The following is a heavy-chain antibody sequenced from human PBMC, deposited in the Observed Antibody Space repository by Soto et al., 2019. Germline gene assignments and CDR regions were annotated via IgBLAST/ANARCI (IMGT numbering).Heavy chain of an antibody. CDR1: GGSISSYY. J-gene: IGHJ4*02. CDR2: IYTSGST. Sequence: PSETLSLPCTVSGGSISSYYWSGIRPPAGKGLEWVGRIYTSGSTNYNPSLQSRVTMSVDTAKNQFSLKLSSVTAADTAVYYCARDPNGYYGSGSPPRWGQGTLVTLSS. D-gene: IGHD3-10*01. V-gene: IGHV4-4*07. CDR3: ARDPNGYYGSGSPPR.